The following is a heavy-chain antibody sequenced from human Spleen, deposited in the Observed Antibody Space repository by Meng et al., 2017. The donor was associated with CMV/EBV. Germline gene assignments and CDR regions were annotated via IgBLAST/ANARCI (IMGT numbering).Heavy chain of an antibody. CDR2: INPNSGGT. CDR3: ARGFTGG. CDR1: GYTFPAYY. V-gene: IGHV1-2*02. J-gene: IGHJ4*02. D-gene: IGHD1-1*01. Sequence: ASVKVSCKASGYTFPAYYMHWVRQAPGQGLEWMGWINPNSGGTNYAQKFQGRVTMTTDTSTSTAYMELRSLRSDDTAVYYCARGFTGGWGQGTLVTVSS.